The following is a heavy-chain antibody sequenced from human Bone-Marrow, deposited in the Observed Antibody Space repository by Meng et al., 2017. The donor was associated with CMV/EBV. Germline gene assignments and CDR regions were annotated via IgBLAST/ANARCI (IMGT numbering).Heavy chain of an antibody. J-gene: IGHJ5*02. CDR3: ARAIRGRYIFVLPPASP. V-gene: IGHV1-69*10. CDR1: GGSFSSYV. Sequence: SVKVSCKASGGSFSSYVMSWVRQAPGQGLEWMGGIILILGIANYAQKFQGRVTITADKATSTADMERSSLRSEDTVVYYCARAIRGRYIFVLPPASPWGQGTLVPVSS. CDR2: IILILGIA. D-gene: IGHD2-2*01.